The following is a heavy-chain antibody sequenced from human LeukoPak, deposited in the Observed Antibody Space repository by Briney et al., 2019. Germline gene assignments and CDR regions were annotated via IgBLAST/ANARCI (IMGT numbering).Heavy chain of an antibody. CDR1: GFTFSSYG. J-gene: IGHJ4*02. V-gene: IGHV3-23*01. D-gene: IGHD3-10*01. CDR3: ARVTYGSGTYGAFDY. CDR2: ISGSGGST. Sequence: GGTLRLSCAASGFTFSSYGMSWVRQAPGKGLEWVSAISGSGGSTYYADSVKGRFTISRDNSKNTLYLQMNSLRAEDTAVYYCARVTYGSGTYGAFDYWGQGTLVTVSS.